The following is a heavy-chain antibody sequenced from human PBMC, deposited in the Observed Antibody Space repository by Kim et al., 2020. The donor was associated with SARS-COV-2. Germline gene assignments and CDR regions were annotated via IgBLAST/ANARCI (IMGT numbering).Heavy chain of an antibody. Sequence: SVKVSCKASGGTFSSYAISWVRQAPGQGLEWMGRIIHILGIANYAQKFQGRVTITADKSTSTAYMELSSLRSEDTAVYYCATTRRGYSGSWNDAFDIWG. V-gene: IGHV1-69*04. CDR1: GGTFSSYA. D-gene: IGHD1-26*01. CDR2: IIHILGIA. J-gene: IGHJ3*02. CDR3: ATTRRGYSGSWNDAFDI.